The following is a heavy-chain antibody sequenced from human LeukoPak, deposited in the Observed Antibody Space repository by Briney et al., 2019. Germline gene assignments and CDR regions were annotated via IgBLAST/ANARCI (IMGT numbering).Heavy chain of an antibody. D-gene: IGHD2/OR15-2a*01. CDR3: AKSVLYGHHYYYYIDV. J-gene: IGHJ6*03. CDR1: GFTFSSYA. CDR2: IYGSGGRT. V-gene: IGHV3-23*01. Sequence: GGSLRLSCAASGFTFSSYAMTWVRQAPGKGLEWVSSIYGSGGRTYYADSVKGRFTISRDNSKNTLYLQMNSLRAEDTAVYYCAKSVLYGHHYYYYIDVWGKGTTVTVSS.